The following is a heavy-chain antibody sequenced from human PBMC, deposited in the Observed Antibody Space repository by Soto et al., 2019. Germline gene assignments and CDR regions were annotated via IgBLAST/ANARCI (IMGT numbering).Heavy chain of an antibody. J-gene: IGHJ4*02. CDR1: GYTLTELS. Sequence: ASVKVSCKVSGYTLTELSMHWVRQAPGKGLEWMGGFDPEDGSTYYADSVKGRFTISRDNSKNTLYLQMNSLRAEDTAVYYCAYSSTPFDYWGQGTLVTVS. CDR2: FDPEDGST. CDR3: AYSSTPFDY. D-gene: IGHD6-13*01. V-gene: IGHV1-24*01.